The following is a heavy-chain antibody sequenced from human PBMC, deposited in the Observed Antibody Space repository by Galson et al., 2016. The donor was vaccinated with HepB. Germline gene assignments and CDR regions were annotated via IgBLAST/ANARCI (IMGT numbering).Heavy chain of an antibody. V-gene: IGHV3-30*03. CDR1: GFTFSSYG. J-gene: IGHJ3*01. Sequence: SLRLSCAASGFTFSSYGMHWVRQAPGKGLEWVAVISYDGSNKYYADSVKGRSTISRDNSKDTLYLQMNSLTTDDTALYYCARDKSLGDLSAFDLWGQGTMVAVSS. D-gene: IGHD3-16*01. CDR2: ISYDGSNK. CDR3: ARDKSLGDLSAFDL.